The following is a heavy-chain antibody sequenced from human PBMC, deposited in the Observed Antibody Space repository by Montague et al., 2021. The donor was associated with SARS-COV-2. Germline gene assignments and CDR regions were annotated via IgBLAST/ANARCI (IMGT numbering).Heavy chain of an antibody. J-gene: IGHJ4*02. CDR2: ISTSGDYT. Sequence: SLRLSCAASGFIFRHYAMSWVRQALGKGLEWVSGISTSGDYTYYADSLKGRFTISRDNSRTTLYLQMNSLRAEDTAIYYCAKDREMDYSADYWGQGTLVTVSS. V-gene: IGHV3-23*01. CDR3: AKDREMDYSADY. D-gene: IGHD5-24*01. CDR1: GFIFRHYA.